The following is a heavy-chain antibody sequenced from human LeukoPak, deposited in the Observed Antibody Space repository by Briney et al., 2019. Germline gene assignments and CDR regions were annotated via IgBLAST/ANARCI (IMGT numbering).Heavy chain of an antibody. CDR2: IYYSGST. CDR3: ARDPSGYFNY. Sequence: PSETLSLTCTVSGGSISSGNYYWSWIRQPPGKGLEWIGFIYYSGSTNYNPSLKSRVTISVDTSKNQFSLKLSSVTAADTAVYYCARDPSGYFNYWGQGTLATVSS. V-gene: IGHV4-61*01. CDR1: GGSISSGNYY. D-gene: IGHD3-22*01. J-gene: IGHJ4*02.